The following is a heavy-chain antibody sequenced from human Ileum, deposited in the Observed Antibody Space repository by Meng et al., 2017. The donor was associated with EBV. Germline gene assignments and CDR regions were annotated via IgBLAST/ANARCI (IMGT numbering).Heavy chain of an antibody. CDR3: ARAHPVVYFFDY. CDR2: IQHSGST. V-gene: IGHV4-30-2*01. D-gene: IGHD4-23*01. CDR1: GGSISSGGHS. Sequence: LQLQEFGSGLVKPSQTLSLTCAVSGGSISSGGHSWSWIRQPPGKGLEWIGDIQHSGSTYYNPSLKSRVTISVDRSRNQFSLKLSSVTAADTAVYYCARAHPVVYFFDYWGQGTLVTVSS. J-gene: IGHJ4*02.